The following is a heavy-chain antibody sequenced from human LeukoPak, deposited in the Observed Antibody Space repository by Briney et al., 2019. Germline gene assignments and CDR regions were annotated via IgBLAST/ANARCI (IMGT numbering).Heavy chain of an antibody. CDR3: TTSGSYFDY. V-gene: IGHV3-15*04. CDR1: GFTFSKAW. D-gene: IGHD1-26*01. Sequence: GGSLRLSCAATGFTFSKAWMSWVRQAPGKGLEWIARIESRTDGGTTDYAAPVKDRFTISRDDSKNTLYLQMNSLKTEDTAVYYCTTSGSYFDYWGQGTLVTVSS. CDR2: IESRTDGGTT. J-gene: IGHJ4*02.